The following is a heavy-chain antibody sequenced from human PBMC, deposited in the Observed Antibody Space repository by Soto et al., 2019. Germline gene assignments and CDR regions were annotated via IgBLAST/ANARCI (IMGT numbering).Heavy chain of an antibody. Sequence: QVQLAESGGGVVQPGRSLRLSCVGSGFRFSDYGMHWVRQAPGKGLEWVAMMSFDGTYKYYADAVKGRFIISRENSNNTLYLQMSNLRAEDTAVYFCAKDRRDGEYNSVYDFWGQGTLVTVSS. CDR3: AKDRRDGEYNSVYDF. CDR2: MSFDGTYK. D-gene: IGHD4-17*01. J-gene: IGHJ1*01. V-gene: IGHV3-30*18. CDR1: GFRFSDYG.